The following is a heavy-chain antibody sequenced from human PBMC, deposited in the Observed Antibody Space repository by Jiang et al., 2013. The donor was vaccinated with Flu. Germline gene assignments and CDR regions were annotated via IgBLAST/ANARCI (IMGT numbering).Heavy chain of an antibody. CDR1: GFTFSSYS. D-gene: IGHD5-12*01. CDR3: AKGSGYDYPHYYYYYYGMDV. J-gene: IGHJ6*02. Sequence: VQLLESGGGLVKPGGSLRLSCAASGFTFSSYSMNWVRQAPGKGLEWVSSISSSSSYIYYADSVKGRFTISRDNAKNSLYLQMNSLRAEDTAVYYCAKGSGYDYPHYYYYYYGMDVWGQGTTVTVSS. CDR2: ISSSSSYI. V-gene: IGHV3-21*01.